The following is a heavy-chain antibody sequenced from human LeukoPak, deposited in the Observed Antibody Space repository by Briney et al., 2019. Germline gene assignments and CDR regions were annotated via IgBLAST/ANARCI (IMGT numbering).Heavy chain of an antibody. D-gene: IGHD6-13*01. Sequence: SETLSLTCAVYGGSFSGYYWSWIRQPPGKGLEWIGEINHSGSTNYNPSLKSRVTISVDTSKNQFSLKLSSVTAADTAVYYCARVIVAAGLYYFDYWGQGTLVTVSS. J-gene: IGHJ4*02. CDR3: ARVIVAAGLYYFDY. V-gene: IGHV4-34*01. CDR2: INHSGST. CDR1: GGSFSGYY.